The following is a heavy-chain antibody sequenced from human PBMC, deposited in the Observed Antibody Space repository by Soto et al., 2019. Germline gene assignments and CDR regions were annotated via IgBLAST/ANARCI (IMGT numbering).Heavy chain of an antibody. D-gene: IGHD6-13*01. V-gene: IGHV3-48*03. CDR1: GFVFSSYE. CDR3: ARSFSSSWDPYIIAH. Sequence: GFVIHSCAASGFVFSSYEMNWGRQAPGKGLVWGSYISSIGSTIYYADSVKSRFTISRDNAKNSLYLQINRQRAEDTAVYYCARSFSSSWDPYIIAHWGQGTTVTVPS. CDR2: ISSIGSTI. J-gene: IGHJ6*02.